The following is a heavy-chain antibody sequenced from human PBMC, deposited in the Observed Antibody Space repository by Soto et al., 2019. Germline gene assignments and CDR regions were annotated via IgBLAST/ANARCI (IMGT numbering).Heavy chain of an antibody. V-gene: IGHV1-69*06. Sequence: SVKVSCKASGGTFSSYAISWVRQAPGQGLEWMGGIIPIFGTANYAQKFQGRVTITAGKSTSTAYMELSSLRSEDTAVYYCARWDIVVVPAADPPSYYYYGMDAWGQGTTVTVSS. CDR3: ARWDIVVVPAADPPSYYYYGMDA. CDR2: IIPIFGTA. D-gene: IGHD2-2*01. J-gene: IGHJ6*02. CDR1: GGTFSSYA.